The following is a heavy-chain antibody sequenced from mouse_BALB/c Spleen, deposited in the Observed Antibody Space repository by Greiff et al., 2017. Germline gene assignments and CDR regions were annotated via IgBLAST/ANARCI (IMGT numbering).Heavy chain of an antibody. CDR1: GYSITSDYA. J-gene: IGHJ3*01. CDR2: ISYSGST. CDR3: ARYYYGNSSWFAY. D-gene: IGHD2-1*01. V-gene: IGHV3-2*02. Sequence: EVKLMESGPGLVKPSQSLSLTCTVTGYSITSDYAWNWIRQFPGNKLEWMGYISYSGSTSYNPSLKSRISITRDTSKNQFFLQLNSVTTEDTATYYCARYYYGNSSWFAYWGQGTLVTVSA.